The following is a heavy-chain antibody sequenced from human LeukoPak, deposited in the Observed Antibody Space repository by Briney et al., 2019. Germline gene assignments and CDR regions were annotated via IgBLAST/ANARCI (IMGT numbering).Heavy chain of an antibody. V-gene: IGHV3-23*01. Sequence: GGSLRLSCAASGFTFSSYAMSWVRQAPGKGLEWVSAISGSGGSTYYADSVKGRFTIYRDNSKNTLYLRMNSLRAEDTAVYYCAPGGGPFDYWGQGTLVTVSS. CDR2: ISGSGGST. D-gene: IGHD3-16*01. CDR3: APGGGPFDY. J-gene: IGHJ4*02. CDR1: GFTFSSYA.